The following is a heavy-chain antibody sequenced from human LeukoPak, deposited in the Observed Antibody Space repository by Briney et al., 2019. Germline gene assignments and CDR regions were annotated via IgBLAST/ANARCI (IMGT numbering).Heavy chain of an antibody. V-gene: IGHV1-2*02. CDR3: AGLGVYYDSSGTDYFDY. D-gene: IGHD3-22*01. Sequence: ASVKVSCKASGYTFTGYYMHWVRQAPGQGLEWMGWINPNSGGTNYAQKFQGRVTMTRDTPISTAYMELSRLRSDDTAVYYCAGLGVYYDSSGTDYFDYWGQGTLVTVSS. CDR1: GYTFTGYY. J-gene: IGHJ4*02. CDR2: INPNSGGT.